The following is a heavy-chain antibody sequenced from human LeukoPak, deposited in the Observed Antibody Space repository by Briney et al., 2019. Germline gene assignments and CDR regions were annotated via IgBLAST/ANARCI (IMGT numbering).Heavy chain of an antibody. Sequence: GGSLRLSCAASGFTFDDYVMHWVRQAPGKGLEWVSGISWNSGSIGYADSVKGRFTISRDNAKNSLYLQMNSLRAEDTALYYCAKDKWQVGATPFDYWGQGILVTVSS. V-gene: IGHV3-9*01. D-gene: IGHD1-26*01. CDR1: GFTFDDYV. J-gene: IGHJ4*02. CDR2: ISWNSGSI. CDR3: AKDKWQVGATPFDY.